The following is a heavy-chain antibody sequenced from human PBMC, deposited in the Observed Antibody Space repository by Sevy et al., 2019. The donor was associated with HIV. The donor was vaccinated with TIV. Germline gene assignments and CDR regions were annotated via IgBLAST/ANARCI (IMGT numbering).Heavy chain of an antibody. CDR3: ARVGFDSSAYYNRGGYFDY. Sequence: GGSLRLSCAASGFTVSSIYMSWVRQAPGKGLEWVAVIYSGRNTYYTDSVKGRFTISRDNSKNTLYLQMNSLRAEDTAVYYCARVGFDSSAYYNRGGYFDYWGQGTLVTVSS. D-gene: IGHD3-22*01. J-gene: IGHJ4*02. CDR2: IYSGRNT. CDR1: GFTVSSIY. V-gene: IGHV3-53*01.